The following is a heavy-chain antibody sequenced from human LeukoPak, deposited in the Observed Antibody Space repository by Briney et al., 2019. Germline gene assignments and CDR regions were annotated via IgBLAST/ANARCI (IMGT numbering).Heavy chain of an antibody. D-gene: IGHD2-15*01. J-gene: IGHJ4*02. CDR3: ARGIIGYYFDY. CDR2: IWYDGSNK. V-gene: IGHV3-33*01. Sequence: PGGSLRLSCAASGFTFSSYGMHWVRQAPGKGLEWVAVIWYDGSNKYYADSVKGRFTISRDNSKNTLYLQMNSLRAEDTAVYYCARGIIGYYFDYWGQGTLVTVSS. CDR1: GFTFSSYG.